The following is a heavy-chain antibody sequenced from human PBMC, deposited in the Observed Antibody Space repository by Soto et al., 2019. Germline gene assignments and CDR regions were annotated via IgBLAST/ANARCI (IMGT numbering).Heavy chain of an antibody. CDR2: IYYTGST. CDR1: GGSISSFY. V-gene: IGHV4-59*08. Sequence: SETLSLTCTVSGGSISSFYWSWIRQPPGKGLEWIGYIYYTGSTNYNPSLKSRVTISVDPSKSQFSLKLTSVTAADTAVYYCARQPGFYYSMDVWGQGTTVTVSS. J-gene: IGHJ6*02. CDR3: ARQPGFYYSMDV.